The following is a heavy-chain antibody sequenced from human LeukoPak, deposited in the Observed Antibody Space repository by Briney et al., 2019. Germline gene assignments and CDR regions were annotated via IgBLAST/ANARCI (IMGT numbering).Heavy chain of an antibody. CDR2: ISSISNYI. Sequence: GGSLRLSCAASGFTFTSYNMDWVRQAPGKGLEWLSSISSISNYIYYAESVKGRFTISRDNAKNLLYLQMDSLRAEDMAIYYCARGGLQSQRLDLLDSWGQGVRVTVSS. D-gene: IGHD6-25*01. J-gene: IGHJ4*02. V-gene: IGHV3-21*01. CDR3: ARGGLQSQRLDLLDS. CDR1: GFTFTSYN.